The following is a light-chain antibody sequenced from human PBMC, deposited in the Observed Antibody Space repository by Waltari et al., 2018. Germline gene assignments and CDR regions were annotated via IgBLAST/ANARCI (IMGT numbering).Light chain of an antibody. CDR2: RTN. V-gene: IGLV10-54*04. Sequence: QAGLTQPPSDSKGLRQTATPPCTGNSNNVGDKGAAWLKQHQGHPPNLLAYRTNSRASGASERFSAASYGNTASLNITGLQPEDEAGYYCSAWDSILGVGVFGGGTKLTVL. CDR3: SAWDSILGVGV. J-gene: IGLJ3*02. CDR1: SNNVGDKG.